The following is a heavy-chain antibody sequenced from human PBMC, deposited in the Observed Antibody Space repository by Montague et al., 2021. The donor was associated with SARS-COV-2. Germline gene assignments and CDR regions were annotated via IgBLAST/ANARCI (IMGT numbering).Heavy chain of an antibody. Sequence: SETLSLTCAVSGGSISSSNWWSWVRQPPGKGLEWIGEIYHSGSTNYNPSLKSRVTISVDKYKNQFSLKLSAVTAADTAVYYCARSRGNLQWPFYYYYGMDVWGQGTTVTVSS. J-gene: IGHJ6*02. CDR2: IYHSGST. CDR3: ARSRGNLQWPFYYYYGMDV. D-gene: IGHD6-19*01. CDR1: GGSISSSNW. V-gene: IGHV4-4*02.